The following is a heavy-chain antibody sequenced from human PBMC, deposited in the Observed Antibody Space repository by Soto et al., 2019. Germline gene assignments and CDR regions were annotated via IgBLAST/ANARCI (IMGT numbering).Heavy chain of an antibody. CDR3: ARMVRGSNIDYYHYIDD. V-gene: IGHV1-18*01. Sequence: QVQLVQSGAEVKKPGASVKVSCKASGYSFTSHGISWVRQAPGQGLEWMGWISGNSGDTNYAQKLQGRVTVTTDTSTSTAYMELRSLRSEDTAVYYCARMVRGSNIDYYHYIDDWGKGTTVTVSS. CDR1: GYSFTSHG. J-gene: IGHJ6*03. D-gene: IGHD3-10*01. CDR2: ISGNSGDT.